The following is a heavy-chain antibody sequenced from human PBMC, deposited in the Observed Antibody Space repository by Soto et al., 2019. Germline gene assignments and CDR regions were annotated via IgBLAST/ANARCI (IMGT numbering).Heavy chain of an antibody. Sequence: QVQLQESGPGLVNPSETLSLTCAVSGDSISSPNWWSWYRQPPGKGLELIGEMFASGSSNYNPSLNGRVTISLDTSKNHFYLKLTSLTAADTAIYYCAREGFDHRPDYWGQGIPVTVSS. CDR1: GDSISSPNW. J-gene: IGHJ4*02. CDR2: MFASGSS. CDR3: AREGFDHRPDY. V-gene: IGHV4-4*02.